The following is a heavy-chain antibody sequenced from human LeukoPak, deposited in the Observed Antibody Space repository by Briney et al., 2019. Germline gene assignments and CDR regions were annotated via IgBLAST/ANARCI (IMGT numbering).Heavy chain of an antibody. CDR1: GGSISSGSYY. V-gene: IGHV4-61*02. CDR2: IYTSGST. Sequence: PSETLSLTCTVSGGSISSGSYYWSWIRQPAGKGLEWIGRIYTSGSTNYNPSLRSRVTMSVDTSKNQFSLKLSSVTAADTAVYYCARIYNCFDPWGQGTLVTVSS. CDR3: ARIYNCFDP. J-gene: IGHJ5*02.